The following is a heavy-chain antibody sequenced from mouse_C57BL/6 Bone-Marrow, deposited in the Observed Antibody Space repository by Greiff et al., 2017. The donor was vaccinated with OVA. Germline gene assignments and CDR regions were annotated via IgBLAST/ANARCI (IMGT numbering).Heavy chain of an antibody. D-gene: IGHD2-1*01. V-gene: IGHV2-2*01. CDR1: GFSLTSYG. Sequence: VQLQQSGPGLVQPSQSLSITCTVSGFSLTSYGVHWVRQSPGKGLEWLGVIWSGGSTDYNAAFISRLSISKDNSKSQVFFKMNSLQADDTAIYYCARGGGYGNYLDYWGQGTTLTVSS. CDR2: IWSGGST. J-gene: IGHJ2*01. CDR3: ARGGGYGNYLDY.